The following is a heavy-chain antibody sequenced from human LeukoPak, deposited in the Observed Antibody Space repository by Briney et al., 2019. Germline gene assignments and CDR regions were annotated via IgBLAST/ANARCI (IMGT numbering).Heavy chain of an antibody. CDR3: ASSLGIVGY. J-gene: IGHJ4*02. CDR1: GGSVSNYY. V-gene: IGHV4-59*08. Sequence: SETLSLTCSVSGGSVSNYYWSWIRQPPGKGLEWIGYVYYTGSTNYNPSLKSRVTMFEDKSKNQFSLRLYSVTVADTAVYYCASSLGIVGYWGQGTLVTVSS. D-gene: IGHD2-21*01. CDR2: VYYTGST.